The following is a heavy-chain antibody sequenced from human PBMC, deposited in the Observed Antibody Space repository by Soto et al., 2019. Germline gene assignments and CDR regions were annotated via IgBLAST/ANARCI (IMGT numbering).Heavy chain of an antibody. J-gene: IGHJ6*02. D-gene: IGHD1-20*01. CDR3: ARVGFNWNDDYYGMDV. CDR2: INHSGST. V-gene: IGHV4-34*01. Sequence: TDTLSLTCAVYGASFIGYYWSWIRQPQGKGLEWIGEINHSGSTNYNPSQKRRVTISVDTSKNQFSLKLSSVTAADTAVYYCARVGFNWNDDYYGMDVWGQGTTVT. CDR1: GASFIGYY.